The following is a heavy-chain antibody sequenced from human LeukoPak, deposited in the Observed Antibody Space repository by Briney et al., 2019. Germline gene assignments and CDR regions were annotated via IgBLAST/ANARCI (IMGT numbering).Heavy chain of an antibody. J-gene: IGHJ3*02. D-gene: IGHD6-13*01. V-gene: IGHV3-15*01. CDR1: GFTFSSYS. CDR3: TTGTGFAGQQLVQDAFDI. CDR2: IKSKTDGGTT. Sequence: GRSLRLSCAASGFTFSSYSMNWVRQAPGKGLEWVGRIKSKTDGGTTDYAAPVKGRFTISRDDSKNTLYLQMNSLKTEDTAVYYCTTGTGFAGQQLVQDAFDIWGQGTMVTVSS.